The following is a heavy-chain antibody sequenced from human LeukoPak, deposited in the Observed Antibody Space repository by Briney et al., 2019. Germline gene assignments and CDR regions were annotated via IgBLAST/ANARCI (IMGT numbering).Heavy chain of an antibody. D-gene: IGHD2-21*01. J-gene: IGHJ3*02. V-gene: IGHV6-1*01. CDR1: GDSVSSNIVA. CDR2: TYFRSQWSD. Sequence: SQTLSLTCAISGDSVSSNIVAWNWIRQSPSRGLEWLGRTYFRSQWSDDYAVSVKSRISINPDTSKNQFSLQLNSVTPEDTAVYYCAREIASSYAFDIWGQGTVVTVSS. CDR3: AREIASSYAFDI.